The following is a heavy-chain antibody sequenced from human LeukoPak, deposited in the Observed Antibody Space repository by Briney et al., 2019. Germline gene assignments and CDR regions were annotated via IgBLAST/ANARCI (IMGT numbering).Heavy chain of an antibody. CDR2: IYPGDSDT. D-gene: IGHD5-18*01. Sequence: GESLKISCKGSGYSFTSYWIGWVRQMLGKGLEWMGIIYPGDSDTRYSPSFQGQVTISADKSISTAYLQWSSLKASDTAMYYCARRRDTAMGQYYFDYWGQGTLVTVSS. J-gene: IGHJ4*02. V-gene: IGHV5-51*01. CDR1: GYSFTSYW. CDR3: ARRRDTAMGQYYFDY.